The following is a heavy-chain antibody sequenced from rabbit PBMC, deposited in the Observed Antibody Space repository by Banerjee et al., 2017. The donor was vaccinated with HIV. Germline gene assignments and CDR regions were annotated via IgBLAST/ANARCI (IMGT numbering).Heavy chain of an antibody. CDR2: IYAGSSGST. CDR3: ARAGYAAYGDATAMDL. Sequence: QSLEESGGDLVKPGASLTLTCTASGFSFSSYYYMCWVRQAPGKGLEWIACIYAGSSGSTYYASWAKGRFTISKISSTTVTLQMTSLTAADTATYFCARAGYAAYGDATAMDLWGPGTLVTVS. V-gene: IGHV1S40*01. D-gene: IGHD6-1*01. J-gene: IGHJ3*01. CDR1: GFSFSSYYY.